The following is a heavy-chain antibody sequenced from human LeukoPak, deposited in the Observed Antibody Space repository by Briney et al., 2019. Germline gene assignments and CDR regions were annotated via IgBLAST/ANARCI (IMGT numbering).Heavy chain of an antibody. J-gene: IGHJ6*03. CDR1: GYTFTSYG. V-gene: IGHV1-69*13. CDR2: IIPIFGTA. D-gene: IGHD1-26*01. Sequence: ASVKVSCKASGYTFTSYGISWVRQAPGQGLEWMGGIIPIFGTANYAQKFQGRVTITADESTSTAYMELSSLRSEDTAVYYCARGQGSSNYYYYMDVWGKGTTVTISS. CDR3: ARGQGSSNYYYYMDV.